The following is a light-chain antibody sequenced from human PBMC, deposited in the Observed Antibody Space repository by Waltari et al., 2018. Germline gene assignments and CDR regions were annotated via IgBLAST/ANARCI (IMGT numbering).Light chain of an antibody. CDR1: SRAVGGYTS. CDR2: DVS. V-gene: IGLV2-11*01. Sequence: SALTQPRPVSGSPGQSVTLPCTGTSRAVGGYTSVSWYQQHPGKAPKLMIYDVSKRPSGVPDRFSGSKSGNTASLTISGLQAEDEADYYCCSYAGSYTFYVFGTGTKVTVL. CDR3: CSYAGSYTFYV. J-gene: IGLJ1*01.